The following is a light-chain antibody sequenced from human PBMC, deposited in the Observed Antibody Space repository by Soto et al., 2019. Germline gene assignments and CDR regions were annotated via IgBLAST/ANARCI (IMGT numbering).Light chain of an antibody. CDR2: AAS. CDR1: QGISND. J-gene: IGKJ1*01. V-gene: IGKV1-27*01. Sequence: DIQMTQSPSSLSASVGDRVTITCRASQGISNDLAWYQQKPGNVPKLLIYAASTLQSGVPSRFSGSGSGTDFTLNISSLQPEDVATYYCQKYNSAPWTFGQGTKVEIK. CDR3: QKYNSAPWT.